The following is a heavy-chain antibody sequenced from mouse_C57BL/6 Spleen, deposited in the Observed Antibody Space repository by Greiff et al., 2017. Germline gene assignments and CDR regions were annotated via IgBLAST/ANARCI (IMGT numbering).Heavy chain of an antibody. J-gene: IGHJ4*01. CDR1: GFSFNTYA. Sequence: EVKLVESGGGLVQPKGSLKLSCAASGFSFNTYAMNWVRQAPGKGLEWVARIRSKSNNYATYYADSVKDRFTISRDDSESMLYLQMNNLKTEDTAMYYCAAGPYAMDYWGQGTSVTVSS. CDR2: IRSKSNNYAT. V-gene: IGHV10-1*01. D-gene: IGHD3-1*01. CDR3: AAGPYAMDY.